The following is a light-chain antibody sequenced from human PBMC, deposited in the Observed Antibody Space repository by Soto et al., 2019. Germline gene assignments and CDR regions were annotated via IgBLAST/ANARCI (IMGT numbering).Light chain of an antibody. J-gene: IGLJ1*01. CDR3: QSYDSSLSGYV. CDR2: RNS. V-gene: IGLV1-40*01. CDR1: SSNIGTGYD. Sequence: QSVLTQPPSVSGAPGQRVTISCTGSSSNIGTGYDVHWYQQLPGTAPKLLIYRNSNRPSGVPDRFSGSKSGTSASLAITGLQAEDEGDYYCQSYDSSLSGYVFGTRTKVTVL.